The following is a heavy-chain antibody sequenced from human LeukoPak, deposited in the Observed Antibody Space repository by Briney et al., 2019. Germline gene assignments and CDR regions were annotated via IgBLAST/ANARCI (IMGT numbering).Heavy chain of an antibody. CDR3: ARDSKLDYFDS. CDR1: GGSISSGGYS. V-gene: IGHV4-30-2*01. CDR2: IYHSGST. D-gene: IGHD2/OR15-2a*01. Sequence: PSETLSLTCAVSGGSISSGGYSWSWIRQPPGKGLEWIGYIYHSGSTYYNPSLKSRVTISVDRSKNQFSLKLSSVTAADTAVYYCARDSKLDYFDSWGQGTLVTVSS. J-gene: IGHJ4*02.